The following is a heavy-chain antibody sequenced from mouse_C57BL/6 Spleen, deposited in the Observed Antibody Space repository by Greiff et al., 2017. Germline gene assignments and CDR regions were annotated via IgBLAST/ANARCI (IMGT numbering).Heavy chain of an antibody. J-gene: IGHJ4*01. V-gene: IGHV1-66*01. D-gene: IGHD2-1*01. CDR3: ASYYGTLYAMDY. CDR1: GYSFTSYY. CDR2: IYPGSGNT. Sequence: VQLQQSGPELVKPGASVKISCKASGYSFTSYYIHWVKQRPGQGLEWIGWIYPGSGNTKYNEKFKGKATLTADTSSSTAYMQLSILTSEDSAVYYCASYYGTLYAMDYWGQGTSVTVSS.